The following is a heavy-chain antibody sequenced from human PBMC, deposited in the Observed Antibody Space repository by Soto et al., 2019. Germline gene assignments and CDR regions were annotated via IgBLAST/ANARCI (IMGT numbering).Heavy chain of an antibody. CDR3: AKDAVYNDGLWLMDS. CDR2: MAGSGATI. J-gene: IGHJ4*02. D-gene: IGHD2-21*01. CDR1: GFNISPLA. V-gene: IGHV3-23*01. Sequence: GGSLRLSCAVSGFNISPLAMTWVRQAPGTGLESVCGMAGSGATIHYAVSVRGWFTISKDNSKNVLFLQMDYLRDEDTAIYYCAKDAVYNDGLWLMDSWGQGTLVTVSS.